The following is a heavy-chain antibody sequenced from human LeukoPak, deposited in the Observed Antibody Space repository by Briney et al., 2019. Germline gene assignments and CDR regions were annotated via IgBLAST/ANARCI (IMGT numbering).Heavy chain of an antibody. CDR3: ARVDRHLGIRHFFDY. Sequence: SETLSLTCTVSGGSISNSRHYWGWIRQPPGKGLEWIGSISYSGTTYSNPSPKSRVAMSLDTSKNQFSLRLRSVTSADTAMYYCARVDRHLGIRHFFDYWGQGTLVTVSS. CDR1: GGSISNSRHY. D-gene: IGHD7-27*01. CDR2: ISYSGTT. J-gene: IGHJ4*02. V-gene: IGHV4-39*07.